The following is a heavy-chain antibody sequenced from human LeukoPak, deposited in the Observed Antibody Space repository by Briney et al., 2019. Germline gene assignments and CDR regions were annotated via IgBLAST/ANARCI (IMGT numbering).Heavy chain of an antibody. CDR1: GFTFSSYE. CDR3: ARVLRYFDWLNDY. D-gene: IGHD3-9*01. Sequence: GGSLRLSCAASGFTFSSYEMNWVRQAPGKGLEWVSYISSSGSTIYYADSVKGRFTISRDNAKNSLYLQMNSLRAEDTAVYYCARVLRYFDWLNDYWGQGTLVTVSS. CDR2: ISSSGSTI. J-gene: IGHJ4*02. V-gene: IGHV3-48*03.